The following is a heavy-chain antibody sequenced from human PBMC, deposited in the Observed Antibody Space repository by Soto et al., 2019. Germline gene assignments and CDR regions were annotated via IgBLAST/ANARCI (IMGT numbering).Heavy chain of an antibody. J-gene: IGHJ4*02. CDR2: ISYDGSNK. V-gene: IGHV3-30-3*01. CDR3: ARGGRVVVAATGFDY. CDR1: GFTFSSYA. Sequence: QVQLVESGGGVVQPGRSLRLSCAASGFTFSSYAMHWVRQAPGKGLEWVAVISYDGSNKYYADSVKGRFTISRDNSKNTLYLQMNSLRAEDTAVYCCARGGRVVVAATGFDYWGQGTLVTVSS. D-gene: IGHD2-15*01.